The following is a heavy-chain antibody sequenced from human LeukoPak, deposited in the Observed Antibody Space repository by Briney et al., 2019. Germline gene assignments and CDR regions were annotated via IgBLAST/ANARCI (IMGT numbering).Heavy chain of an antibody. V-gene: IGHV3-30*18. Sequence: GGSLRLSCAASGVSLTSYGMHWVRQAPGKGLEWVAAIPNDGSNKYYADSVKGRFTISRDNSRNTVYLQMNSLRAEDTAVYYCTKDRYCDSTSCPTDYWGQGTLVTVSS. D-gene: IGHD2-2*01. CDR3: TKDRYCDSTSCPTDY. CDR2: IPNDGSNK. J-gene: IGHJ4*02. CDR1: GVSLTSYG.